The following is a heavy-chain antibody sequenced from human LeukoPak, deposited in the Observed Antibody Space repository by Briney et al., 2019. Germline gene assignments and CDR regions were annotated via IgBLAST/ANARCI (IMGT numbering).Heavy chain of an antibody. CDR3: ARQVPGVVPAAFNWFDP. CDR1: GGSISSYY. J-gene: IGHJ5*02. D-gene: IGHD2-2*01. V-gene: IGHV4-59*01. Sequence: SETLSLTCTVSGGSISSYYWSWIRQPPGKGLEWIGYIYYSGSTNYNPSLKSRVTISVDTSKNQFSLKLSSVTAADTAVYYCARQVPGVVPAAFNWFDPWGQGTLVTVSS. CDR2: IYYSGST.